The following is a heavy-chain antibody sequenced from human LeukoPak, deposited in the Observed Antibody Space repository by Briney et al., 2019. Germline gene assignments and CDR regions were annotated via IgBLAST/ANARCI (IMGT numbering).Heavy chain of an antibody. J-gene: IGHJ4*02. CDR3: ARRAAAGTGFMDY. CDR2: ISSSGSTI. Sequence: PGGSLRLSCAASGFTFSSYEMNWVRQAPGKGLEWVSYISSSGSTIYYADSVKGRFTISRDNAKNSLYLQMNSLRAEDTAVYYCARRAAAGTGFMDYWGQGTLVTVSS. D-gene: IGHD6-13*01. CDR1: GFTFSSYE. V-gene: IGHV3-48*03.